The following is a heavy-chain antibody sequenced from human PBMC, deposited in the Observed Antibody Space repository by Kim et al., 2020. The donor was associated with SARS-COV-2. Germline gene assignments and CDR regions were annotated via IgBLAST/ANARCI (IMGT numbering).Heavy chain of an antibody. Sequence: FYAGSLKGRFTVCGDIAKNAVYLQMNNLRDDDTALYYCARDLAWAFDYWGHGTLVTVSS. CDR3: ARDLAWAFDY. V-gene: IGHV3-48*02. D-gene: IGHD7-27*01. J-gene: IGHJ4*01.